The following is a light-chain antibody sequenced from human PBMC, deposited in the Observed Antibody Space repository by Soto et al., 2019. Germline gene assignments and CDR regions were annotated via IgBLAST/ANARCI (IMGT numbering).Light chain of an antibody. CDR1: QSISSSY. CDR2: GAS. CDR3: QQRSNWRT. J-gene: IGKJ1*01. Sequence: IVVTQSPCTLSLSPGERATLSCRASQSISSSYLAWYQQKPGQAPRLLIYGASSRATGIPDRFSDSGSGTDFTLTISSLEPEDFAVYYCQQRSNWRTFGQGTKVDIK. V-gene: IGKV3D-20*02.